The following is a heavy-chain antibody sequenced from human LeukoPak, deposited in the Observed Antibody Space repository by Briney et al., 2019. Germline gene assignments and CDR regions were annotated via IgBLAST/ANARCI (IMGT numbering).Heavy chain of an antibody. D-gene: IGHD2-2*02. Sequence: TSETLSLTCAVYGGSFSGYYWSWIRQPPGKGLEWIGEINHSGSTNYNPSLKSRVTISVDTSKNQFSLKLGSVTAADTAVYYCARGGGYCSSTSCYTRYYYYYMDVWGKGTTVTVSS. CDR3: ARGGGYCSSTSCYTRYYYYYMDV. J-gene: IGHJ6*03. CDR1: GGSFSGYY. V-gene: IGHV4-34*01. CDR2: INHSGST.